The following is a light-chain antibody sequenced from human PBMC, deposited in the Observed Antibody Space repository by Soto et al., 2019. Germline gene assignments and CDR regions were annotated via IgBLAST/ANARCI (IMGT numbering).Light chain of an antibody. CDR3: QQYGSSLCT. CDR2: DAS. CDR1: QSVSNNY. Sequence: EIVLTQSPGTLSLSPGERATLSCRASQSVSNNYLAWYQQKPGQAPRLLLYDASYRATGIPDRFSGSGSGTDFTLTISRLEPEDFAVYYCQQYGSSLCTFGQGTKLEIK. V-gene: IGKV3-20*01. J-gene: IGKJ2*02.